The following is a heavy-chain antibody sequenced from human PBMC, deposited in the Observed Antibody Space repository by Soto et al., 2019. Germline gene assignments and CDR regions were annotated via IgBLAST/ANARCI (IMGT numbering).Heavy chain of an antibody. CDR3: AKDISTYSGSYTYYFEY. Sequence: GGSLRLSCAASGFTVSSNYVSWVRQAPGKGLEWVSVIYSGGSTYYADSVKGRFTISRDNSKNTVYLQMNSLRAEDTAVYYCAKDISTYSGSYTYYFEYWGQGTLVTVSS. CDR1: GFTVSSNY. CDR2: IYSGGST. D-gene: IGHD1-26*01. J-gene: IGHJ4*02. V-gene: IGHV3-66*01.